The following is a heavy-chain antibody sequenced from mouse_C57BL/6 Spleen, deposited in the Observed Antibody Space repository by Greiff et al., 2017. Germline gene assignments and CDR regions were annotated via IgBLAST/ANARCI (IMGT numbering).Heavy chain of an antibody. CDR2: INPNYGTT. J-gene: IGHJ2*01. V-gene: IGHV1-39*01. CDR1: GYSFTDYN. D-gene: IGHD1-1*01. Sequence: VQLQQSGPELVKPGASVKISCKASGYSFTDYNMNWVKQSNGKSLEWIGVINPNYGTTSYNQKFKGKATLTVDQSSSTASMQLNSLTSEDSAVYYCAREDITTEVATQGYVDDGGQGTTLTVSS. CDR3: AREDITTEVATQGYVDD.